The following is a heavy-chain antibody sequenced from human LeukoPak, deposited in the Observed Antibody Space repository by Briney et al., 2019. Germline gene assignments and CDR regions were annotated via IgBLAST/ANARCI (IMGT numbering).Heavy chain of an antibody. CDR1: GFTFNNYN. Sequence: GGSLRLSCATSGFTFNNYNMNWVRQAPGRALEWVSSITSSGTYIFYADSVKGRFTISRDNAKNSVYLQMNSLRVEDTALYYCARGLMGGYPRFDYWGQGTLVTVSS. CDR2: ITSSGTYI. CDR3: ARGLMGGYPRFDY. V-gene: IGHV3-21*04. J-gene: IGHJ4*02. D-gene: IGHD2-8*01.